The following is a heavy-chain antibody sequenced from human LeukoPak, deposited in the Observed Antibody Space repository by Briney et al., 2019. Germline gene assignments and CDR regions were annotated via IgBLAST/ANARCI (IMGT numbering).Heavy chain of an antibody. CDR1: GFTFSSYV. J-gene: IGHJ6*03. V-gene: IGHV3-23*01. Sequence: GGSLRLSCAASGFTFSSYVISWVRQAPGKGLEWVSSISDSGGNTYYADSVKGRFTISRDNSKNTLYLQMNSLRAEDTAVYYCAKGGGYEAQYYYYYLDVWGKGTTVTISS. CDR2: ISDSGGNT. CDR3: AKGGGYEAQYYYYYLDV. D-gene: IGHD5-12*01.